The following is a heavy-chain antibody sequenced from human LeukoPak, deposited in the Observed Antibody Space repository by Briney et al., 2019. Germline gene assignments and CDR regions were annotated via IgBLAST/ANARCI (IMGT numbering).Heavy chain of an antibody. CDR3: ASSIVLMVYAAGTSFDY. CDR1: GGSISSGSYY. CDR2: IYTSGST. V-gene: IGHV4-61*02. J-gene: IGHJ4*02. D-gene: IGHD2-8*01. Sequence: SQTLSLTCTVYGGSISSGSYYWSWIRQPAGKGLEWIGRIYTSGSTNYDPSLKSRVTISVDTSKNQFSLKLSSVTAADTAVYYCASSIVLMVYAAGTSFDYWGQGTLVTVSS.